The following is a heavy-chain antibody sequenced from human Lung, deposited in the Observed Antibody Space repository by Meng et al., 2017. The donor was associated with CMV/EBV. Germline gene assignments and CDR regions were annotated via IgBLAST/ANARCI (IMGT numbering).Heavy chain of an antibody. D-gene: IGHD2-2*02. J-gene: IGHJ6*02. Sequence: SVKVSCKASGGTFSSYAISWVRQAPGQGLEWMGGIIPIFGTANYAQKFQGRVTITTDESTSTAYMELSSLRSEDTAVYYCAGGYCSSTSCYNVYGMDVWGQGTXVTVSS. CDR3: AGGYCSSTSCYNVYGMDV. CDR1: GGTFSSYA. CDR2: IIPIFGTA. V-gene: IGHV1-69*05.